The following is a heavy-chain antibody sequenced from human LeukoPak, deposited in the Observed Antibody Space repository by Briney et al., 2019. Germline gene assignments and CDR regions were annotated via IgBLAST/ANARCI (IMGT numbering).Heavy chain of an antibody. CDR2: IHHSGST. J-gene: IGHJ4*02. CDR3: ARDSGIYYYDN. CDR1: GDSISSNYW. Sequence: SETLSLTCAVSGDSISSNYWWTWVRQPPGKGLEWIGEIHHSGSTNYSPSLKSRVTISVDNSRNQFSLGLSSVSAADTAVYYCARDSGIYYYDNWGQGTLVTVSS. D-gene: IGHD3-10*01. V-gene: IGHV4-4*02.